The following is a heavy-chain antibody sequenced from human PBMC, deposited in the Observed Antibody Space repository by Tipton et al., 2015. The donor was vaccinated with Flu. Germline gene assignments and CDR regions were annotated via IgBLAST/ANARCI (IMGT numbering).Heavy chain of an antibody. Sequence: LRLSCTVSGASISSESYYWGWIRQPPGKGLEWIGNIYHSGSTNYNPSLKSRVTISLDKSKNQFSLNLSSVTAADTAGYYCARVGAVTMVRGLAFDAFDIWGLGTMVAVSS. J-gene: IGHJ3*02. V-gene: IGHV4-39*07. D-gene: IGHD3-10*01. CDR2: IYHSGST. CDR3: ARVGAVTMVRGLAFDAFDI. CDR1: GASISSESYY.